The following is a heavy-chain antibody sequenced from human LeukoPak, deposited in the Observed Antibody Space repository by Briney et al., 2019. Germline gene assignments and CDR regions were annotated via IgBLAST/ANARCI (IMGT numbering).Heavy chain of an antibody. Sequence: PSQALSLTCTVSGGSISSGSYYWSWIRQPAGKGLEWIGRIYTSGSTNYNPSLKSRVTISVDTSKNQFSLKLSSVTAADTAVYYCARVVAAPYYFDYWGQGTLVTVSS. CDR1: GGSISSGSYY. D-gene: IGHD2-15*01. V-gene: IGHV4-61*02. J-gene: IGHJ4*02. CDR3: ARVVAAPYYFDY. CDR2: IYTSGST.